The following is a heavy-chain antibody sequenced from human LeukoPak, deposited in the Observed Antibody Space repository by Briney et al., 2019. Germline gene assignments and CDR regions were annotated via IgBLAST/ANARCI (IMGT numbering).Heavy chain of an antibody. CDR1: GGSISSGSYY. CDR2: IYTSGST. D-gene: IGHD3-10*01. Sequence: SETLSLTCTVSGGSISSGSYYWSWIRQPAGKGLEWIGRIYTSGSTNYNPSLKSRVTISVDTSKNQFSLKLSSVTAADTAVYYCARDVDSALGGIDYYYYMDVWGKGTTVTVSS. CDR3: ARDVDSALGGIDYYYYMDV. V-gene: IGHV4-61*02. J-gene: IGHJ6*03.